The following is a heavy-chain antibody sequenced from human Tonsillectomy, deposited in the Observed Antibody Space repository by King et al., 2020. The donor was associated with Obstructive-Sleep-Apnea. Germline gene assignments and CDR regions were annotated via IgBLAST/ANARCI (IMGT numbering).Heavy chain of an antibody. CDR3: VRLLGLTSSAGAFYLDY. V-gene: IGHV5-51*01. CDR1: GYSFTSNW. Sequence: QLVQSGAEVKKPGESLKISCKGSGYSFTSNWIGWVRQSPGKGLEWMGIIYPGDSDTRYSPSFQGQVTISADKSISTAYLQWSSLKASDTAMYYCVRLLGLTSSAGAFYLDYWGQGTLGTVSA. D-gene: IGHD2-2*01. J-gene: IGHJ4*02. CDR2: IYPGDSDT.